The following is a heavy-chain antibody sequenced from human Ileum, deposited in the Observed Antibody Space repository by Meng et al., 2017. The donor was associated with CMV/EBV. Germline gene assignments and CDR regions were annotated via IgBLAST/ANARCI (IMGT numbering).Heavy chain of an antibody. CDR1: GFTFSSYA. V-gene: IGHV3-23*01. CDR2: ISGSGIST. J-gene: IGHJ4*02. D-gene: IGHD1-26*01. Sequence: SGFTFSSYAMSWVRQAPGKGLEWVSSISGSGISTYYADSVKGRFSISRDNSKNTLYLQMNSLRVEDTAVYYCAKGDFSGSSYVFDYWGQGTLVTVSS. CDR3: AKGDFSGSSYVFDY.